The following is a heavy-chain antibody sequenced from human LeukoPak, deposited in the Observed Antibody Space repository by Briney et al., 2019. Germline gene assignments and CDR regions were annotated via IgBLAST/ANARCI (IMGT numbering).Heavy chain of an antibody. CDR1: GGSFSGYY. V-gene: IGHV4-34*01. Sequence: SETLSLTCAVYGGSFSGYYWSWIRQPPGKGLEWIGEINHSGSTNYNPSLKSRVTISVDTSKNQFSLKLSSVTAADTAVYYCARVHSGSSYFDYWGQGTLVTVSS. D-gene: IGHD1-26*01. CDR3: ARVHSGSSYFDY. J-gene: IGHJ4*02. CDR2: INHSGST.